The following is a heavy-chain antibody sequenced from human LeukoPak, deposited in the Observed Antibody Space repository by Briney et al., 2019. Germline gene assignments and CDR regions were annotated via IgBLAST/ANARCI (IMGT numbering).Heavy chain of an antibody. CDR3: ARAQSDYYYDSSGYYYVSYYYYMDV. CDR1: GGSFSGYY. V-gene: IGHV4-59*01. D-gene: IGHD3-22*01. J-gene: IGHJ6*03. CDR2: IYYSGST. Sequence: PETLSLTCAVYGGSFSGYYWSWIRQPPGKGLEWIGYIYYSGSTNYNPSLKSRVTISVDTSKNQFSLKLSSVTAADTAVYYCARAQSDYYYDSSGYYYVSYYYYMDVWGKGTTVTISS.